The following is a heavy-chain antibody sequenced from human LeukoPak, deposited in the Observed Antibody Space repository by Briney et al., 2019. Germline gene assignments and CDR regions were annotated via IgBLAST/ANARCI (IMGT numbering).Heavy chain of an antibody. J-gene: IGHJ6*03. CDR1: GGSFSGYY. CDR3: AREKFSFYYYYYMDI. V-gene: IGHV4-34*01. Sequence: SETLSLTCAVYGGSFSGYYWSWIRQPPGKGLECIGEINHSGSTNYNPSLKSRVTISVDTSKNQFSLKLSSVTAADTAVYYCAREKFSFYYYYYMDIWGKGTTVTVSS. CDR2: INHSGST.